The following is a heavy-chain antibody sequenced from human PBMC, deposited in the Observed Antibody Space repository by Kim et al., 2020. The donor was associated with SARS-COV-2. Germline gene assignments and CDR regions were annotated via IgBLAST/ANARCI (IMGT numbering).Heavy chain of an antibody. V-gene: IGHV4-59*13. D-gene: IGHD1-20*01. CDR1: GGSICSYY. Sequence: SETLSLTCTVSGGSICSYYWSWIRQPPGKGLEWIGYIYYSGSTNYNPSLKSRVTISVDTSKNQFSLKLSSVTAADTAVYYCASIITGTTHFDYWGQGTLVTVSS. CDR3: ASIITGTTHFDY. CDR2: IYYSGST. J-gene: IGHJ4*02.